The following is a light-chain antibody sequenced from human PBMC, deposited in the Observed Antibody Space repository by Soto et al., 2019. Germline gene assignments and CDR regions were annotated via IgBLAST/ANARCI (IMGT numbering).Light chain of an antibody. CDR3: QQASSFPVT. CDR2: GAS. Sequence: EIVLTQSPATLSVSPGERATLSRSASQSVSSNLAWYQQKPGQAPRLLIYGASTRATGIPSRFSGSGSGTDFTLTITSLQPEDFATYYCQQASSFPVTFGQGTRLENK. CDR1: QSVSSN. V-gene: IGKV3-15*01. J-gene: IGKJ5*01.